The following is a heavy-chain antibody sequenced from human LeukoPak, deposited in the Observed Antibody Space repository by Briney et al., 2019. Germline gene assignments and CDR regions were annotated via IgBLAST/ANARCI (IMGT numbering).Heavy chain of an antibody. CDR2: INTNTGNP. CDR3: ARVPRYYYDSSGYYSGDY. CDR1: GYTFTSYA. Sequence: ASVKVSCKASGYTFTSYAMNWVRQAPGQGLEWVGWINTNTGNPTYAQGFTGRFVFSLDTSVSTAYLQISSLKAEDTAVYYCARVPRYYYDSSGYYSGDYWGQGTLVTVSS. V-gene: IGHV7-4-1*02. D-gene: IGHD3-22*01. J-gene: IGHJ4*02.